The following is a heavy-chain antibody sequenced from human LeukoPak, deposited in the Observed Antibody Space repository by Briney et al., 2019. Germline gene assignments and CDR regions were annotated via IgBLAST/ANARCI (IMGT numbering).Heavy chain of an antibody. CDR3: ARDSKRWEEVDY. CDR1: GFTFSSFG. V-gene: IGHV3-30*03. J-gene: IGHJ4*02. CDR2: ISYDGSDK. Sequence: GRSLRLSCAASGFTFSSFGMHWVRQAPGKGLEWVAVISYDGSDKYYADSVKGRFTISRDNAKNSLYLQMNSLRAEDTAVYYCARDSKRWEEVDYWGQGTLVTVSS. D-gene: IGHD1-26*01.